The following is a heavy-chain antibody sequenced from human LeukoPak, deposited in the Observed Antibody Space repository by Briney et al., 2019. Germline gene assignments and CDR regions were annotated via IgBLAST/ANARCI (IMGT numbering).Heavy chain of an antibody. Sequence: ASVKVSCKASGYTFTSYGISWVRQAPGQGLEWMGWISAYNGNTNYAQKLQGRVTMTTDTSTSTAYMELRSLRSDDTAVYYCARDPSVRYFDWLLSSDAFDIWGQGTMVTVSS. CDR2: ISAYNGNT. V-gene: IGHV1-18*01. D-gene: IGHD3-9*01. CDR1: GYTFTSYG. CDR3: ARDPSVRYFDWLLSSDAFDI. J-gene: IGHJ3*02.